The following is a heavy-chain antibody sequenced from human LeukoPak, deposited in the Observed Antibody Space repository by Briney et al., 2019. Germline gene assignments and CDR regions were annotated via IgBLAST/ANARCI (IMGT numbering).Heavy chain of an antibody. CDR2: ITSGGTYT. Sequence: PGGSLRLSPASPGVTFSTYKIKWVRPAPGEGLGWGSSITSGGTYTYYADSVKGRFTTSRDNAKNSLSLQLSSLRAEDTAVYYCARGHYDILTASYKWTPDYWGQGILVTVSS. D-gene: IGHD3-9*01. V-gene: IGHV3-21*06. J-gene: IGHJ4*02. CDR3: ARGHYDILTASYKWTPDY. CDR1: GVTFSTYK.